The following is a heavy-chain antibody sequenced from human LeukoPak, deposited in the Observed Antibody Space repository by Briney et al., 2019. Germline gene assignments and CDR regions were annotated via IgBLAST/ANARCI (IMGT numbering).Heavy chain of an antibody. CDR3: ARGLYCSSTSCRVSWFDP. J-gene: IGHJ5*02. CDR1: GGTFSSYA. V-gene: IGHV1-69*06. D-gene: IGHD2-2*01. CDR2: IIPIFGTA. Sequence: SVKVSCKASGGTFSSYAISWVRQAPGQGLEWMGGIIPIFGTANYAQKFQGRVTITADKSTSTAYMELSSLRSEDTAVYYCARGLYCSSTSCRVSWFDPWGQGTLVTVSS.